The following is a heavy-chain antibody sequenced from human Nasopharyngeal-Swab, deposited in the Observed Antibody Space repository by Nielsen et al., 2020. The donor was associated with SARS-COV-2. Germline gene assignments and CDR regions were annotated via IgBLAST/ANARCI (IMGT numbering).Heavy chain of an antibody. V-gene: IGHV4-59*12. Sequence: SETLPLTCTVSGGSISSYSWMWIRQPPGKGLEWIGYIYNSGSINYNPSLKSRVTLSVDTSKNQFSLKLSSVTAADTAVYYCARESTDYDFWSGYYAYYYYYMDVWGKGTTVTVSS. J-gene: IGHJ6*03. CDR1: GGSISSYS. CDR3: ARESTDYDFWSGYYAYYYYYMDV. CDR2: IYNSGSI. D-gene: IGHD3-3*01.